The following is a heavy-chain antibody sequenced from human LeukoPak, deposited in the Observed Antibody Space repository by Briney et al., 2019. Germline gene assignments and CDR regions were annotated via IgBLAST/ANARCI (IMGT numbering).Heavy chain of an antibody. Sequence: SETLSLTCAVYGGSFSGYYWSWIRQPPGKGLEWIGSIYYSGSTYYNPSLKSRVTISVDTSKNQFSQKLSSVTAADTAVYYCAREGGSGSFNYFDYWGQGTLVTVSS. CDR2: IYYSGST. CDR3: AREGGSGSFNYFDY. J-gene: IGHJ4*02. D-gene: IGHD1-26*01. CDR1: GGSFSGYY. V-gene: IGHV4-34*01.